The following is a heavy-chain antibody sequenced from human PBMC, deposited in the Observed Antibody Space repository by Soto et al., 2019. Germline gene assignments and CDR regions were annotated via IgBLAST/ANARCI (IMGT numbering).Heavy chain of an antibody. CDR3: ARDSIAAAASFDY. CDR1: GDSISSGGYS. CDR2: IYHSGST. J-gene: IGHJ4*02. D-gene: IGHD6-13*01. Sequence: SENLALTCAVSGDSISSGGYSWSWIRQPPGKGLEWIGYIYHSGSTYYNPSLKSRVTISVDRSKNQFSLKLSSVTAADTAVYYCARDSIAAAASFDYWGQGTLVTVSS. V-gene: IGHV4-30-2*01.